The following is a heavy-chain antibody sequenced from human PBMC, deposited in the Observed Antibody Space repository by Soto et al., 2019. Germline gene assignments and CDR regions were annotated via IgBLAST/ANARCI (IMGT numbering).Heavy chain of an antibody. J-gene: IGHJ1*01. D-gene: IGHD3-16*01. Sequence: PVGSLRLSCAASGFMFSAYTMNWVRQAPGKGLEWLSSISDDSSYIDYADSLRGRLTVSRDNARNSLYLQIDSLGVEDTAVYYCATPYYFNHWGPGTLVTVSS. CDR1: GFMFSAYT. V-gene: IGHV3-21*06. CDR3: ATPYYFNH. CDR2: ISDDSSYI.